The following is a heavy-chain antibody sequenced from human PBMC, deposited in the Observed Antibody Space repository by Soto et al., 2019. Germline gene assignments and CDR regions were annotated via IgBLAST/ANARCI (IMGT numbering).Heavy chain of an antibody. J-gene: IGHJ4*02. CDR2: IIPYYNTL. Sequence: SVKVSCKASEGTFNSYAIAWVRQAPGQGLEWMGGIIPYYNTLNYAQKFQDRVTITADDSTNTVYMELSSLRSDDTAVYFCASGASRWYPYFFDSWAQGTLVTVS. CDR1: EGTFNSYA. D-gene: IGHD6-13*01. V-gene: IGHV1-69*13. CDR3: ASGASRWYPYFFDS.